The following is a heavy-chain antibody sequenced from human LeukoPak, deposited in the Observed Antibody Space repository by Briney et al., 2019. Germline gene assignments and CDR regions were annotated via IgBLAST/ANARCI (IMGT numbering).Heavy chain of an antibody. J-gene: IGHJ4*02. Sequence: PGGSLRLSCAASGFTFSSYSMHWVRQAPGKGLEWVSYISTSGTTISYADSVKGRFTISRDNAKNSLYLQMNSLRAEDTAVYYCARADYFDYWGQGTLVTVSS. CDR1: GFTFSSYS. V-gene: IGHV3-48*04. CDR2: ISTSGTTI. CDR3: ARADYFDY.